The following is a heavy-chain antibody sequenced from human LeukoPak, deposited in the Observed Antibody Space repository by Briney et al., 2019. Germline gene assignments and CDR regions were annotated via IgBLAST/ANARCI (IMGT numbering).Heavy chain of an antibody. D-gene: IGHD3-22*01. Sequence: PGGSLRLSCVASGFALRSFAMSWVRQAPGKGLEWVSDINGSGGSTYYADSVKGRFTISRDNSKNTLYLQMNSLRAEDTAVYYCAKDPQTYYYDSSGYYGGDYFDYWGQGTLVTVSS. CDR1: GFALRSFA. J-gene: IGHJ4*02. CDR2: INGSGGST. CDR3: AKDPQTYYYDSSGYYGGDYFDY. V-gene: IGHV3-23*01.